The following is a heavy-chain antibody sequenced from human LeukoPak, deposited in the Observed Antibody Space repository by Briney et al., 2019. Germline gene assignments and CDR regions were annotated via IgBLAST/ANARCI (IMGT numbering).Heavy chain of an antibody. Sequence: GGSLRLSCAGSGFTFSSYAMSWVRQAPGKGLEWVSSITGSGGRTYYADSVKGRFTISRDNSKNTLYLQMNSLRADETAVYYCASRPGAESGPLVYWGQTVPVSVSS. CDR3: ASRPGAESGPLVY. J-gene: IGHJ4*02. CDR1: GFTFSSYA. CDR2: ITGSGGRT. D-gene: IGHD2-2*01. V-gene: IGHV3-23*01.